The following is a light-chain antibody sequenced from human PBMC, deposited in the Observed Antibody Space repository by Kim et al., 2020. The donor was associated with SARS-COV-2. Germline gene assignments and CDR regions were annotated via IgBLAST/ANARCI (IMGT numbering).Light chain of an antibody. CDR2: AAS. CDR3: QQYANSLFT. J-gene: IGKJ3*01. Sequence: IVLTQSPGTLSLSPGERATLSCRTSHSVSTDSVAWYLQKPGQAPRLLIYAASNRATGIPDRFSGRGSGTEFTLTISRLEPEDFAVYYCQQYANSLFTFGPGTKVDIK. CDR1: HSVSTDS. V-gene: IGKV3-20*01.